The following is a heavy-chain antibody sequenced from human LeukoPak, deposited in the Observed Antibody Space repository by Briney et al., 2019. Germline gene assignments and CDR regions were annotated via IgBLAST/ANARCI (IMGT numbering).Heavy chain of an antibody. CDR1: GFTFSSSG. J-gene: IGHJ4*02. D-gene: IGHD2-2*01. CDR2: IQYDGSNK. V-gene: IGHV3-30*02. Sequence: GGSLRVSCAASGFTFSSSGMHWVRQAPGRGLEWVAFIQYDGSNKFYADSVEGRFTISRDNSKNTLYLQMSSLRTDDTAMYYCAKDNPIEEVPGLGPGDWGQGTLVTVSS. CDR3: AKDNPIEEVPGLGPGD.